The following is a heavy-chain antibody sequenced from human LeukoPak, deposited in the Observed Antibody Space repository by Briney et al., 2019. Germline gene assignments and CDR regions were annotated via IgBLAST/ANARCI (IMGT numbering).Heavy chain of an antibody. CDR1: GGSISSYY. Sequence: SETLSLTCTVSGGSISSYYWSWIRQPARKGLEWIGNIFYGGSTNYNPSVKSRVTISLDASKSQFSLKLKSVTAADTAIYYCARDRLLSGYPDPYYYGLDVWGQGTTVTVSS. CDR2: IFYGGST. CDR3: ARDRLLSGYPDPYYYGLDV. J-gene: IGHJ6*02. D-gene: IGHD3-3*01. V-gene: IGHV4-59*01.